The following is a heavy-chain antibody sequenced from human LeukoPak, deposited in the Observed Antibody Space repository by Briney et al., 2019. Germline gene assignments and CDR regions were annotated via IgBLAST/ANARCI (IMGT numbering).Heavy chain of an antibody. V-gene: IGHV3-33*01. D-gene: IGHD2/OR15-2a*01. CDR2: IWYDGSNK. CDR1: GFTFSSYG. CDR3: ARDEVNTYFDY. J-gene: IGHJ4*02. Sequence: GGSLRLSCAASGFTFSSYGMHWVRQAPGKGLEWVAVIWYDGSNKYYADSVKGRFTISRDNSKNTLYLQMNSLRAEDTAVYYCARDEVNTYFDYWGQGTLVTVSS.